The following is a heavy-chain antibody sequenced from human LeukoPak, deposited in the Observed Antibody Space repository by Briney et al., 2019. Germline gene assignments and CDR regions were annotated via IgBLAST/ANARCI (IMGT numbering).Heavy chain of an antibody. D-gene: IGHD3-10*01. CDR1: GFTFSSYG. CDR2: ISYDGSNK. V-gene: IGHV3-30*03. Sequence: GGSLRLSCAASGFTFSSYGMHWVRQAPGKGLEWVAVISYDGSNKYYADSVKGRFTISRDNSKNTLYLQMNSLRAEDTAVYYCARWSYYGSGSYRYYFDYWGQGTLVTVSS. J-gene: IGHJ4*02. CDR3: ARWSYYGSGSYRYYFDY.